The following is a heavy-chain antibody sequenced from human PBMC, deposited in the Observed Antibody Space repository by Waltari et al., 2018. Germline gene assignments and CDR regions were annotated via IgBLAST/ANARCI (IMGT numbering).Heavy chain of an antibody. Sequence: EVQLVESGGDLVTPGGSLRLSCVASGFNFNSYTMNWVRQAPGKGLEWVSSIGTNGDYIYYADSVKGRFTTSRDNARNSLYLQMTSLRAEDTAVYFCASHFEDYYYYMDVWGKGTTVTVSS. V-gene: IGHV3-21*01. J-gene: IGHJ6*03. CDR1: GFNFNSYT. CDR3: ASHFEDYYYYMDV. CDR2: IGTNGDYI.